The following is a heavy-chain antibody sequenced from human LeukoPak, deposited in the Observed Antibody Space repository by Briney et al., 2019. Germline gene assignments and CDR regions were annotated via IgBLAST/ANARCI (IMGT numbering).Heavy chain of an antibody. Sequence: ASVKLSCNSSGYTFTIYGICWVRHARGQGREWGGWISAYKGNTNYAQKLEGRVTMTTDTSKSKAYMELRSLRSDDTAVYYCARVFGSSWYSADAFDIWGQGTMVTVSS. J-gene: IGHJ3*02. CDR3: ARVFGSSWYSADAFDI. V-gene: IGHV1-18*01. CDR2: ISAYKGNT. CDR1: GYTFTIYG. D-gene: IGHD6-13*01.